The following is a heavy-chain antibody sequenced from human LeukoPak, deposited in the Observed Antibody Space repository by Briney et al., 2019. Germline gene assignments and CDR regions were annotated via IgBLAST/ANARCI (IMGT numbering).Heavy chain of an antibody. Sequence: GGSLRLSCAASGFTFSSYAMSWVRQAPGKGLEWVSAISGSGGSTYYADSVKGRLTISRDNSKNTLYLQMNSLRAEDTAVYYCAKDPYSSSWYYHWFDPWGQGTLVTVSS. V-gene: IGHV3-23*01. J-gene: IGHJ5*02. D-gene: IGHD6-13*01. CDR3: AKDPYSSSWYYHWFDP. CDR1: GFTFSSYA. CDR2: ISGSGGST.